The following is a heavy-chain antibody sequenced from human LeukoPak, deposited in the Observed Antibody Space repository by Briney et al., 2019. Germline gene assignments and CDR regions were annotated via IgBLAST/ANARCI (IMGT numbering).Heavy chain of an antibody. CDR3: ARGREQWLVWGP. J-gene: IGHJ5*02. CDR1: GGSISSYY. V-gene: IGHV4-59*01. Sequence: SETLSVTCTVSGGSISSYYWSWIRQPPGKGLEWTGYIYYSGSTNYNPSLKSRVTISVDTSKNQFSLKLSSVTAADTAVYYCARGREQWLVWGPWGQGTLVTVSS. CDR2: IYYSGST. D-gene: IGHD6-19*01.